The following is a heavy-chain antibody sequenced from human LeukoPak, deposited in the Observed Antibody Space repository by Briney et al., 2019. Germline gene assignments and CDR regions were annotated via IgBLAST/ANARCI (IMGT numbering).Heavy chain of an antibody. CDR2: ISSSGSTI. CDR1: GFTFSDYY. V-gene: IGHV3-11*01. J-gene: IGHJ5*02. D-gene: IGHD2-8*01. CDR3: ARDGGSDIVPYNWFDP. Sequence: GGSLRLSCAASGFTFSDYYMSWIRQAPGKGLEWVSYISSSGSTIYYADSVKGRFTISRDNAKNSLYLQMNSLGAEDTAVYYCARDGGSDIVPYNWFDPWGQGTLVTVSS.